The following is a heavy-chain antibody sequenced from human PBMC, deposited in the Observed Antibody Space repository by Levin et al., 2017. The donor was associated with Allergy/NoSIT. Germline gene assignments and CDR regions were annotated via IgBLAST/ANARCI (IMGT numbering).Heavy chain of an antibody. Sequence: GESLKISCAASGFTFSSYGMHWVRQAPGKGLEWVAVISYDGSNKYYADSVKGRFTISRDNSKNTLYLQMNSLRAEDTAVYYCAKDSSSWAYYYYYGMDVWGQGTTVTVSS. D-gene: IGHD6-13*01. CDR2: ISYDGSNK. CDR3: AKDSSSWAYYYYYGMDV. V-gene: IGHV3-30*18. J-gene: IGHJ6*02. CDR1: GFTFSSYG.